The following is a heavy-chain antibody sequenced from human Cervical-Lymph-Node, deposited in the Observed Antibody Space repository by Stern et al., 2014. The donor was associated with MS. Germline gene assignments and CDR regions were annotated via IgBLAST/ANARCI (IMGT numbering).Heavy chain of an antibody. V-gene: IGHV1-69*09. J-gene: IGHJ4*02. CDR2: IIPILGIP. D-gene: IGHD3-22*01. Sequence: QMQLVQSGAEVKKPGSSVKVSCKASGGRFRSYAISWVRQAPGQGLEWMGRIIPILGIPNYAQRFQGRVTITADKSTSTIYMELSSLRSEDTAVYYCAREERNDYFDRSGNKYIYYLDYWGQGTLVTVSS. CDR3: AREERNDYFDRSGNKYIYYLDY. CDR1: GGRFRSYA.